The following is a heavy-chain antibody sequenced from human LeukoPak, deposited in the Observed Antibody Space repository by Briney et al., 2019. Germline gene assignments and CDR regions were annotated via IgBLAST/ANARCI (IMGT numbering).Heavy chain of an antibody. V-gene: IGHV3-30*03. Sequence: PGGSLRLSCAASGFAFNTYGMQWVRQAPGKGLEWVAVDSFNGRVQYYADSVRGRFSISRDNSKNTLYLQMNSLRAEDTAVYYCARDGGWSGSYYFDYWGQGTLVTVSS. D-gene: IGHD1-26*01. J-gene: IGHJ4*02. CDR1: GFAFNTYG. CDR3: ARDGGWSGSYYFDY. CDR2: DSFNGRVQ.